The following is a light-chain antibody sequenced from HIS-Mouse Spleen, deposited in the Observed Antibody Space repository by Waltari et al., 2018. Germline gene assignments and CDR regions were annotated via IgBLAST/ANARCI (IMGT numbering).Light chain of an antibody. Sequence: QSALTHPASVSGSPGQSITISCTGTSRDVGSYNLVSWYQQHPGKAPKLMIYEGSKRPSGVSNRFSGSKSGNTASLTISGLQAEDEADYYCCSYAGSSPYVVFGGGTKLTVL. V-gene: IGLV2-23*01. J-gene: IGLJ2*01. CDR3: CSYAGSSPYVV. CDR1: SRDVGSYNL. CDR2: EGS.